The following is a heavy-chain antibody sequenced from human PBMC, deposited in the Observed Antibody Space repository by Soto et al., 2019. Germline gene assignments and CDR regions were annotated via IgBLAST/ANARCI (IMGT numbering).Heavy chain of an antibody. V-gene: IGHV1-3*01. CDR1: GYTFTHYA. J-gene: IGHJ3*01. D-gene: IGHD1-26*01. Sequence: QVQLVQSGAEVKKPAASVKVSCRASGYTFTHYAIYWVRQAPGQGREWMGWINAGNGNTGYSQKFQGRVTLTRDTSASIAYMELSSLRTDDTAGYYCAKYRETYRSAFDVWGQGAMVTVSS. CDR3: AKYRETYRSAFDV. CDR2: INAGNGNT.